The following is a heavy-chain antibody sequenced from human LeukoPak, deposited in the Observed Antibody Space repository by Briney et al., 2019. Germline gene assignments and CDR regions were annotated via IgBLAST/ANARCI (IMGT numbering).Heavy chain of an antibody. CDR2: ISSSGSTI. V-gene: IGHV3-11*04. CDR1: GFTFSDYY. Sequence: GGSLRLSCAASGFTFSDYYMSWIRQAPGKGLEWVSYISSSGSTIYYADSVKGRFTISRDNAKNSLYLQMNSLRAEDTAVYYCARGGYYYDSSGYYYGDYHYYMDVWGKGTTVTVSS. CDR3: ARGGYYYDSSGYYYGDYHYYMDV. J-gene: IGHJ6*03. D-gene: IGHD3-22*01.